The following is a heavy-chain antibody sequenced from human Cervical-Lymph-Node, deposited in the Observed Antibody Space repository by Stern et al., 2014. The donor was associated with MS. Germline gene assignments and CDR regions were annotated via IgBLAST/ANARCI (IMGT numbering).Heavy chain of an antibody. CDR1: GGTFNNYA. J-gene: IGHJ5*02. CDR3: VRTTHLLHPSGS. D-gene: IGHD1-26*01. Sequence: DQLVESGAEVKKPGSSVKVSCKASGGTFNNYAMNWVRQAPGQGLEWMGGIIPVFDTTNYAQKFQGRVTITADESTSTAYMELSSLRSEDTAVYFCVRTTHLLHPSGSWGQGTLITVSS. V-gene: IGHV1-69*01. CDR2: IIPVFDTT.